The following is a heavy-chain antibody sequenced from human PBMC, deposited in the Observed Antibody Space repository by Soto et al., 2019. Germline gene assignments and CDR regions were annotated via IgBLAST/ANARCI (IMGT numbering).Heavy chain of an antibody. CDR3: ARDYGSSGLYDY. V-gene: IGHV4-59*01. J-gene: IGHJ4*02. D-gene: IGHD1-26*01. CDR1: GGSISSYY. CDR2: IYYSGST. Sequence: SETLSLTCTVSGGSISSYYWSWIRQPPGKGLEWIGYIYYSGSTNYNPSLKSRVTISVDTSKNQFSLKLSSVTAADTAVYYCARDYGSSGLYDYWGQGTLVTVSS.